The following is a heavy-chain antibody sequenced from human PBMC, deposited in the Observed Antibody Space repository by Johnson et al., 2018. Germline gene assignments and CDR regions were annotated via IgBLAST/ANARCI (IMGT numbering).Heavy chain of an antibody. CDR2: IWYDGSNK. V-gene: IGHV3-33*06. J-gene: IGHJ3*01. CDR3: AKEGEGDALDF. CDR1: GFTFSSYG. Sequence: QVQLVQSGGGVVQPGRSLRLSCAASGFTFSSYGMHWVRQAPGKGLEWVAVIWYDGSNKYYADSVKGRLTISRDNSEKMMYLQMNSLRAEDTAVYYCAKEGEGDALDFWGQGTMVTVSS. D-gene: IGHD3-10*01.